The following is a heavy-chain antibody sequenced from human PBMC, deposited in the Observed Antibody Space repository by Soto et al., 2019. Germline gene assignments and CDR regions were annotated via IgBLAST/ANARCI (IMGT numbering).Heavy chain of an antibody. J-gene: IGHJ4*02. CDR2: INHSGST. V-gene: IGHV4-34*01. Sequence: ETLSLTCAVYGGSFSGYYWTWTRQPPGKGLEWIGEINHSGSTNYNPSLKSRVTISADTSKNQFSLKLSSVTAADTAVYYCARVRGDYVWGSYRIGYWGQGTLVTVSS. CDR3: ARVRGDYVWGSYRIGY. D-gene: IGHD3-16*02. CDR1: GGSFSGYY.